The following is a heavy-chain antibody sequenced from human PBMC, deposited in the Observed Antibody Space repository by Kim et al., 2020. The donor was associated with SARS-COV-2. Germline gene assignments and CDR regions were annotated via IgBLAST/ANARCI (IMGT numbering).Heavy chain of an antibody. CDR3: ARRIGYGLYFFDY. CDR1: GFSFSSYS. Sequence: GGSLRLSCAASGFSFSSYSMYWVRQTPGKGLEWVSGVSGSGGTTNYRDSVKGRFTISRDNSKNTLYLQMNSLRAEDTAVYYCARRIGYGLYFFDYWGQGTLVTVSS. CDR2: VSGSGGTT. D-gene: IGHD6-13*01. V-gene: IGHV3-23*01. J-gene: IGHJ4*02.